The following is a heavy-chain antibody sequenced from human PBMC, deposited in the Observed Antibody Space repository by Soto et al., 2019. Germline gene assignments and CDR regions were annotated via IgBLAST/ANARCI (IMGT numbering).Heavy chain of an antibody. D-gene: IGHD2-2*01. V-gene: IGHV4-39*01. CDR2: IYYSGST. CDR1: GGSISSSSYY. Sequence: SETLSLTCTVSGGSISSSSYYWGWIRQPPGKGLEWIGSIYYSGSTYYNPSLKSRVTISVDTSKNQFSLKLSSVTAADTAVYYCARQYCSSTSCYAHYYYMDVWGKGTTVTVSS. CDR3: ARQYCSSTSCYAHYYYMDV. J-gene: IGHJ6*03.